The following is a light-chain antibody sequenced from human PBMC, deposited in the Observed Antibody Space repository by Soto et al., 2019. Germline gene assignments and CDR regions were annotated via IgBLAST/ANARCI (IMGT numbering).Light chain of an antibody. CDR3: HQRQSWPRT. CDR2: YTS. Sequence: EIVMTQSPDILSVSPGEGATLSCRASQSVRTKLAWYQQKAGQAPRLLIYYTSNRATGIPARFSGSGSGTDFTLTINSLAPEDFAIYYCHQRQSWPRTFGQGTKVDIK. J-gene: IGKJ1*01. CDR1: QSVRTK. V-gene: IGKV3-11*01.